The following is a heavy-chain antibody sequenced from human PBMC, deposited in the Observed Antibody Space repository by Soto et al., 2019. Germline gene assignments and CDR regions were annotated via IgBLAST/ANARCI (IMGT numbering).Heavy chain of an antibody. D-gene: IGHD6-19*01. J-gene: IGHJ4*02. V-gene: IGHV3-23*01. CDR3: AKGRGSGWAWYFDN. CDR1: GFTSKNSA. Sequence: GGSLRLAYAACGFTSKNSAMNWVRQGQGKGLEWVASISDTGASTWYAESVRGRLSISRDNSKNTLYLQMNSLRGEDTAVYYCAKGRGSGWAWYFDNWGQGTLVTVSS. CDR2: ISDTGAST.